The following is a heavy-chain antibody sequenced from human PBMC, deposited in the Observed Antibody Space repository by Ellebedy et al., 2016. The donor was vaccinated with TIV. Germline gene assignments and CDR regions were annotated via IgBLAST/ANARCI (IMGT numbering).Heavy chain of an antibody. J-gene: IGHJ4*02. CDR1: GYTFTSYY. CDR3: ATFPYISASSAY. Sequence: ASVKVSCKASGYTFTSYYMHWVRQAPGQGLEWMGIINPSGGSTSYAQKFQGRVTMTRDTSISTGYMELSGLKSDDTAVYYCATFPYISASSAYWGQGTLVTVSS. D-gene: IGHD6-25*01. CDR2: INPSGGST. V-gene: IGHV1-46*01.